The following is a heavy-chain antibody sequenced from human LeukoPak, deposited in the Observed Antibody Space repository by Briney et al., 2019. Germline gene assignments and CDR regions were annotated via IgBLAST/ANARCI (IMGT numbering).Heavy chain of an antibody. J-gene: IGHJ4*02. CDR3: ASWDIVVVTATYYFDY. Sequence: SLRLSCAASGFTFSSYAMHWVRQAPGKGLEWVAVISYDGSNKYYADSVKGRFTISRDNSKNTLYLQMNSLRAEDTAVYYCASWDIVVVTATYYFDYWGQGTLVTVSS. D-gene: IGHD2-21*02. CDR2: ISYDGSNK. CDR1: GFTFSSYA. V-gene: IGHV3-30-3*01.